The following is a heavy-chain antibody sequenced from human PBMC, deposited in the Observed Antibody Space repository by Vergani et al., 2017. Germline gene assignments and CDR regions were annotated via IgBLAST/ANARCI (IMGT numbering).Heavy chain of an antibody. CDR1: GGSISSGDYY. J-gene: IGHJ4*02. V-gene: IGHV4-30-4*08. Sequence: QVQLQESGPGLVKPSQTLSLTCTVSGGSISSGDYYWSWIRQPPGKGLEWIGYIYYSWSTYYNPSLKSRVTISVDTSKNQFSLKLSSVTAADTAVYYCARGTDSSGYYYYFDYWGQGTLVTVSS. D-gene: IGHD3-22*01. CDR2: IYYSWST. CDR3: ARGTDSSGYYYYFDY.